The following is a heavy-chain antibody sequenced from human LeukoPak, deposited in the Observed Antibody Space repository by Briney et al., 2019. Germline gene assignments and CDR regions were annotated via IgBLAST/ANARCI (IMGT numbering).Heavy chain of an antibody. CDR2: ISGSAGTT. V-gene: IGHV3-23*01. Sequence: GGSLRLSCAASGFTFNNYAMSWVRQAPGKGPEWVSSISGSAGTTYYADSVKGRFTISRDNSNNTLYLHMNSLRVDDTAVFYCAKESSGYSSSFDSWGQGTLVTVSS. D-gene: IGHD5-18*01. CDR3: AKESSGYSSSFDS. J-gene: IGHJ5*01. CDR1: GFTFNNYA.